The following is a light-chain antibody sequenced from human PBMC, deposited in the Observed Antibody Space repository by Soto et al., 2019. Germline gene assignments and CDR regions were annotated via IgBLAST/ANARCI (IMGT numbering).Light chain of an antibody. CDR1: QGISKY. J-gene: IGKJ3*01. CDR2: GAS. V-gene: IGKV1-17*03. CDR3: LQHNRYPLP. Sequence: DIQMTQSPSAMSASVGDRVTITCRASQGISKYLVWFQQKPGKVPQRLIYGASSLQSGVPSRFIGSGSRTQFSLTISSLQPEDFATYFCLQHNRYPLPFGPGTKVDIK.